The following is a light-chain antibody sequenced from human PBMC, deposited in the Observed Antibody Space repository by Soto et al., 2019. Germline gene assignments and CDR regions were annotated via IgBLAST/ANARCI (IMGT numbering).Light chain of an antibody. J-gene: IGKJ4*01. Sequence: EIVLTQSPGTLSLSPGERATLSCRASQRVSSSYLAWYQQKPGQAPRLLISGASTRATGIPDRFSGSGSGTDFTLTISRLEPEDFAVYYCQQFGSSLLTFGGGTKVEIK. CDR2: GAS. V-gene: IGKV3-20*01. CDR3: QQFGSSLLT. CDR1: QRVSSSY.